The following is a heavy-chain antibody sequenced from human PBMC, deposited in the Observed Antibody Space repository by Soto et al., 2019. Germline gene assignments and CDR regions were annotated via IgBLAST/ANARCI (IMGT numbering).Heavy chain of an antibody. Sequence: HPGGSLRLSCAASGFTFSSYGMHWVRQAPGKGLEWVAVISYDGSNKYYADSVKGRFTISRDNSKNTLYLQMNSLRAEDTAVYYCAKDLGYSSAPDYWGQGTLVTVSS. V-gene: IGHV3-30*18. CDR1: GFTFSSYG. CDR3: AKDLGYSSAPDY. D-gene: IGHD6-19*01. CDR2: ISYDGSNK. J-gene: IGHJ4*02.